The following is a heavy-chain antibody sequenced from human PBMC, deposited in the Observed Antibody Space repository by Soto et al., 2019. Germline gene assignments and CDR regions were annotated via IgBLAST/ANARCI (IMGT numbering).Heavy chain of an antibody. Sequence: PSETLSLTCAVYGGSFSGYYWSWIRQPPGKGLEWIGEINHSGSTNYNPSLKSRVTMSVDTSKNQFSLKLSSVTAADTAGYYCARGYYDFWSGYYTGSFGEKFDYWGQGTLVTVSS. D-gene: IGHD3-3*01. V-gene: IGHV4-34*01. CDR1: GGSFSGYY. CDR2: INHSGST. J-gene: IGHJ4*02. CDR3: ARGYYDFWSGYYTGSFGEKFDY.